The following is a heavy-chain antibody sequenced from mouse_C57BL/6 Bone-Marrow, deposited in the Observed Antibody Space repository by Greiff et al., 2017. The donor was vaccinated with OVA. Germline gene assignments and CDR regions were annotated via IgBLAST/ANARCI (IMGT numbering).Heavy chain of an antibody. CDR2: INPNNGGT. J-gene: IGHJ2*01. CDR1: GYTFTDYY. CDR3: ARGHGIYYSYAPYYFDN. D-gene: IGHD2-12*01. V-gene: IGHV1-26*01. Sequence: VQLQQSGPELVKPGASVKISCKASGYTFTDYYMNWVKQSHGKSLEWIGDINPNNGGTSYNQKFKGKATLTVDKTSSTADMWLRSLTSEDSAVYYCARGHGIYYSYAPYYFDNWGQGTTLPVSS.